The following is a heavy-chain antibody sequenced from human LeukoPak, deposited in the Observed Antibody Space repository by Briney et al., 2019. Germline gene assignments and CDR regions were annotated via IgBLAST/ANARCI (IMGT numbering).Heavy chain of an antibody. CDR2: IYHSGST. J-gene: IGHJ4*02. CDR3: ARAVGTSRNFFDY. Sequence: SPSETLSLTCTVSGYSISSGFYWGWIRQPPGEGLEGIGSIYHSGSTYYNPSLKSRVTISVDTSKNQFSLNLSSVTAADTAMYYCARAVGTSRNFFDYWGQGTLVTVSS. D-gene: IGHD4-23*01. CDR1: GYSISSGFY. V-gene: IGHV4-38-2*02.